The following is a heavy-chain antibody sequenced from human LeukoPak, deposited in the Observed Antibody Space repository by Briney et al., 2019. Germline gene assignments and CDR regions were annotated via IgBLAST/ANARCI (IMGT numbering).Heavy chain of an antibody. CDR2: ISWNSGSI. J-gene: IGHJ6*03. CDR1: GFTFSSYA. CDR3: ARGAMAYYYYYYMDV. V-gene: IGHV3-9*03. D-gene: IGHD5-18*01. Sequence: GGSLRLSCAASGFTFSSYAMHWVRQAPGKGLEWVSGISWNSGSIGYADSVKGRFTISRDNAKNSLYLQMNSLRAEDMALYYCARGAMAYYYYYYMDVWGKGTTVTVSS.